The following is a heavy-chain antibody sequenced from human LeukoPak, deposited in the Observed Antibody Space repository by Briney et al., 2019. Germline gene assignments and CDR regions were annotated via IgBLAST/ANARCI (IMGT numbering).Heavy chain of an antibody. CDR2: TYYRSKWHN. V-gene: IGHV6-1*01. CDR3: ARAVWYSSSWFYFDF. Sequence: SQTLSLTCAISGDSVSSNSAAWNWIRQSPSRGFEWLGRTYYRSKWHNAYAVSVKSRITVNPDTSKNQFSLQLNSVTPEDTAVYYCARAVWYSSSWFYFDFWGQGTLVTVSS. J-gene: IGHJ4*02. D-gene: IGHD6-13*01. CDR1: GDSVSSNSAA.